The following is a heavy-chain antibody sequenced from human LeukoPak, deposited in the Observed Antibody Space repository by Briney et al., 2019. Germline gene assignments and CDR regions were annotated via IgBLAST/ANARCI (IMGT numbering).Heavy chain of an antibody. V-gene: IGHV1-69*04. CDR3: ASPHMFRGPAALDY. D-gene: IGHD3-10*01. CDR2: IIPILGIA. J-gene: IGHJ4*02. Sequence: ASVKVSCKASGGTFSSYAISWVRQAPGQGLEWMGRIIPILGIANYAQKFQGRVTINADKSTSTAYMELSSLRSEDTAVYYCASPHMFRGPAALDYWAREPWSPSPQ. CDR1: GGTFSSYA.